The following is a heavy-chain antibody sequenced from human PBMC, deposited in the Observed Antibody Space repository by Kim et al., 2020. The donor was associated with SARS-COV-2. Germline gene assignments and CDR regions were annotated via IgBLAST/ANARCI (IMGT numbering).Heavy chain of an antibody. Sequence: GGSLRLSCAASGFTFSSYGMHWVRQAPGKGLEWVAVIWYDGSNKYYADSVKGRFTISRDNSKNTLYLQMNSLRAEDTAVYYCAKDLLAAAGSVAEYYYYYGMDVWGQGTTVTVSS. D-gene: IGHD6-13*01. CDR2: IWYDGSNK. CDR1: GFTFSSYG. CDR3: AKDLLAAAGSVAEYYYYYGMDV. J-gene: IGHJ6*02. V-gene: IGHV3-33*06.